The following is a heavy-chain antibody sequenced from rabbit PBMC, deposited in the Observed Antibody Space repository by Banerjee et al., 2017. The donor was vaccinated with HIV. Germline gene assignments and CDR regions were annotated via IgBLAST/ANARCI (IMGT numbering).Heavy chain of an antibody. J-gene: IGHJ3*01. CDR1: GFSFSSYYY. Sequence: QSLEESGGGLVQPEGSLTLTCTASGFSFSSYYYMSWVRQAPGKRLEWIGYIDTGSSGSTSYASWAKGRFTISKTSSTTVPLQMTSLTAADTATYFCARHWDLWGQGTLVTVS. D-gene: IGHD4-2*01. V-gene: IGHV1S40*01. CDR3: ARHWDL. CDR2: IDTGSSGST.